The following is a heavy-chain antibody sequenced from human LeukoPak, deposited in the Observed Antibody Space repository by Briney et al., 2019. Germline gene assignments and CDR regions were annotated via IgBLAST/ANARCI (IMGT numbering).Heavy chain of an antibody. Sequence: GASVKVSCKASGYPFTGYYIHWVRQAPGQGLEWMGWINPNSGGTNFAQKFQGRVTMTRDTSISTAYMELSRLTSDDTAVYYCARENRGGTSISSHIYYFDYWGQGTLVTVSS. CDR1: GYPFTGYY. CDR3: ARENRGGTSISSHIYYFDY. CDR2: INPNSGGT. V-gene: IGHV1-2*02. D-gene: IGHD1-14*01. J-gene: IGHJ4*02.